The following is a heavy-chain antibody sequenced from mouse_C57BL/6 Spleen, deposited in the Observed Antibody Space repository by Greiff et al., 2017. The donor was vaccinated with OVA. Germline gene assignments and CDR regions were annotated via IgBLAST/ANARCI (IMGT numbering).Heavy chain of an antibody. CDR1: GYTFTSYW. CDR3: ARSWDYDGGWFAY. D-gene: IGHD2-4*01. V-gene: IGHV1-69*01. CDR2: IDPSDSYT. Sequence: QVQLQQPGAELVMPGASVKLSCKASGYTFTSYWMHWVKQRPGQGLEWIGEIDPSDSYTNYNQKFKGKSTLTVDKSSSTAYMQLSSLTSEDSAVYYCARSWDYDGGWFAYWGQGTLVTVSA. J-gene: IGHJ3*01.